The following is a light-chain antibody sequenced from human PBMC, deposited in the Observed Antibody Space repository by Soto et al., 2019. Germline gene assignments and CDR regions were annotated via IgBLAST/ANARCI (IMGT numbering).Light chain of an antibody. Sequence: VVMTQSPATLSLSPGEGATLSCRASQSIGGDLAWYQQKPGQAPRLLIYGASTRATGIPARFSGSGSGTEFTLTISSLQAEDVAVYYCQQYYNTPLTFGGGTKVDIK. CDR2: GAS. J-gene: IGKJ4*01. CDR3: QQYYNTPLT. CDR1: QSIGGD. V-gene: IGKV3-15*01.